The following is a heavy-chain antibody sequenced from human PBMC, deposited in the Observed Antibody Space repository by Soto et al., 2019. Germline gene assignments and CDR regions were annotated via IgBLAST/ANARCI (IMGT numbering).Heavy chain of an antibody. V-gene: IGHV4-4*07. CDR1: GDSIISYS. CDR2: VSPSGHT. CDR3: ARESGENWSYEAY. D-gene: IGHD1-7*01. J-gene: IGHJ4*02. Sequence: SETLSLTCAVSGDSIISYSWNWIRQTAGRGLEWIGRVSPSGHTQYRSPFETRVTISVDMSTNQFFLELRYVTAADTAVYYCARESGENWSYEAYWGQGTQVTVSS.